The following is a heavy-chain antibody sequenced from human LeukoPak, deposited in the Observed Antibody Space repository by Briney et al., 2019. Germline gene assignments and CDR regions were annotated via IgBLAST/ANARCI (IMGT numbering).Heavy chain of an antibody. J-gene: IGHJ4*02. CDR1: SGSFSSSSYY. Sequence: SETLSLTCTVSSGSFSSSSYYCGWIRQPPGMGLEWIATINYRGTTYYNPSLKSRVTTSVDTSKNQFSLKLTSVTAADTAAYYCARLRGGIQLWGDWGQGTQVTVSS. V-gene: IGHV4-39*01. CDR2: INYRGTT. D-gene: IGHD5-18*01. CDR3: ARLRGGIQLWGD.